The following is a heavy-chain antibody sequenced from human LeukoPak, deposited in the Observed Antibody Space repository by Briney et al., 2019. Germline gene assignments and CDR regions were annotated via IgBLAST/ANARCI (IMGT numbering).Heavy chain of an antibody. D-gene: IGHD3-22*01. CDR1: GYTFTSYG. Sequence: ASVKVSCKASGYTFTSYGISWVRQAPGQGLEWMGWISAYNGNTNYAQKLQGRVTMTTDTSTSTAYMELRSLRSDDTAVYYCAREYYYDSSDYPDYWGQGTLVTVSS. CDR2: ISAYNGNT. J-gene: IGHJ4*02. CDR3: AREYYYDSSDYPDY. V-gene: IGHV1-18*01.